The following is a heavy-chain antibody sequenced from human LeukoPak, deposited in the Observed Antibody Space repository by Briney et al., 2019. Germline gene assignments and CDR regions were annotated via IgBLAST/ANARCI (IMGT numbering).Heavy chain of an antibody. V-gene: IGHV1-18*01. D-gene: IGHD2-2*01. CDR2: ISAYNGNT. J-gene: IGHJ5*02. CDR1: GYTFTSYG. Sequence: ASVKVSCKASGYTFTSYGISWVRQAPGQGLEWMGWISAYNGNTNYAQKLQGRVTTTTDTSTSTAYMELRSLRSDDTAVYYCARAQYCSSTSCYLDRNWFDPWGQGTLVTVSS. CDR3: ARAQYCSSTSCYLDRNWFDP.